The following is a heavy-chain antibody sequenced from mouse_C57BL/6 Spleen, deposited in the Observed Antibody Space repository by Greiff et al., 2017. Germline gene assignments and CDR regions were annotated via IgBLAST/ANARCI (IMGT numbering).Heavy chain of an antibody. Sequence: VQLQQSGAELARPGASVKMSCKASGYTFTSYTMHWVKQRPGQGLEWIGYINPSSGYTKYNQKFKDKATLTADKSSRTAYMQLSSLTSEDSAVYYCARRETGYWYFDVWGTGTTVTVSS. CDR1: GYTFTSYT. CDR2: INPSSGYT. D-gene: IGHD4-1*01. V-gene: IGHV1-4*01. CDR3: ARRETGYWYFDV. J-gene: IGHJ1*03.